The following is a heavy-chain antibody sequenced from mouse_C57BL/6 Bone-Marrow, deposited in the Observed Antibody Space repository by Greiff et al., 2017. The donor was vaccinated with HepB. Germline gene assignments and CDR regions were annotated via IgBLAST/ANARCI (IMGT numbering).Heavy chain of an antibody. D-gene: IGHD1-1*01. CDR1: GYTFTSYW. J-gene: IGHJ2*01. CDR3: ARGDYYYGSKVDY. Sequence: QVQLQQSGAELVRPGTSVKLSCKASGYTFTSYWMHWVKQRPGQGLEWIGVIDPSDSYTNYNQKFKGKATLTVDTSSSTAYMQLSSLTSEDSAVYYCARGDYYYGSKVDYWGQGTTLTVSS. CDR2: IDPSDSYT. V-gene: IGHV1-59*01.